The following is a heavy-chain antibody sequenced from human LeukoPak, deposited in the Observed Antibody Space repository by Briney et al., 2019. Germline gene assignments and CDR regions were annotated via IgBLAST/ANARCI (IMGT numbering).Heavy chain of an antibody. J-gene: IGHJ5*02. CDR2: INPRRDST. CDR1: GYTFTNYF. V-gene: IGHV1-46*01. Sequence: ASVMVSCKASGYTFTNYFMHWVRQAPGQGLEWMGIINPRRDSTGYAQKFQGRITMTTDMSTRTVYMELSSLESEDTAVYYCARRDCVGDCYSNWFDPWGQGTLVTVSS. CDR3: ARRDCVGDCYSNWFDP. D-gene: IGHD2-21*02.